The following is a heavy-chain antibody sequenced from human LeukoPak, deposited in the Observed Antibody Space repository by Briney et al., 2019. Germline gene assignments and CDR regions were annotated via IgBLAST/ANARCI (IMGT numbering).Heavy chain of an antibody. D-gene: IGHD3-10*01. Sequence: SETLSLTCTVSGGSISSCYGSWIRQPPGKGLEWIGYIYYKGNTNYSPSLTSRVTISVDTSKNQFSLKLSSLTSADTAVYYCTRSYSSGSYYSPFDPWGQGTLVTVSS. CDR3: TRSYSSGSYYSPFDP. CDR1: GGSISSCY. CDR2: IYYKGNT. V-gene: IGHV4-59*01. J-gene: IGHJ5*02.